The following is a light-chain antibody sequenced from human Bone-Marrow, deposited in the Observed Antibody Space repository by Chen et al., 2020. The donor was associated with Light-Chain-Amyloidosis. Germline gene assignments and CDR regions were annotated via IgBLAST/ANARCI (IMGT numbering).Light chain of an antibody. CDR1: QTISSNY. Sequence: EIVLTQSPGTLSLSPGEGANLSCRASQTISSNYLTWYQQKFGQAPRLLIYGSSSRATGIPDRFTGSGCGTDLSLTSNRLASEDFAMYYCQQNGTSALTLGGGSKVKI. CDR3: QQNGTSALT. J-gene: IGKJ4*01. CDR2: GSS. V-gene: IGKV3-20*01.